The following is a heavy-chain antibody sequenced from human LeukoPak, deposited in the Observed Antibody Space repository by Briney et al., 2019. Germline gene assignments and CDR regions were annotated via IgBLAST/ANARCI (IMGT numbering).Heavy chain of an antibody. CDR1: GGSISSGGYY. Sequence: SQTLSLTCTVSGGSISSGGYYWSWVRQPPGKGLEWIGEIYHSGSTNYNPSLKSRVTISVDTSKNQFSLKLSSVTAADTAVYYCARSQEGWGFRYFDYWGQGTLVTVSS. J-gene: IGHJ4*02. CDR3: ARSQEGWGFRYFDY. D-gene: IGHD3-16*01. CDR2: IYHSGST. V-gene: IGHV4-30-4*08.